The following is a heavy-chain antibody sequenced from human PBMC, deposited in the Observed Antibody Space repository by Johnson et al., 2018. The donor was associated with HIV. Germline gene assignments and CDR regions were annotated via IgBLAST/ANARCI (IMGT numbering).Heavy chain of an antibody. Sequence: VQLVESGGGLVQPGRSLRLSCAASGFTFDDYAMHWVRQAPGKGLEWVSGINWNSVSIAYAHSVKGRFTISRDNSKNTLYLQMNSLRAEDTAVYYCARASLERGAFDIWGQGTMVTVSS. CDR1: GFTFDDYA. CDR3: ARASLERGAFDI. V-gene: IGHV3-9*01. D-gene: IGHD3-10*01. CDR2: INWNSVSI. J-gene: IGHJ3*02.